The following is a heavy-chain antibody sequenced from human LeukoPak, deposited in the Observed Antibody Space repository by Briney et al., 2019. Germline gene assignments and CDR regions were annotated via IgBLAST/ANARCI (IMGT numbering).Heavy chain of an antibody. Sequence: PSETLSLTCTVSGGSISSYYWSWIRQPPGKGLEWIGYIHYSGSTNYNPSLKSRVTISVDTSKNQFSLKLSSVTAADTAVYYCARVRGIPDWYFDLWGRGTLVTVSS. D-gene: IGHD6-13*01. V-gene: IGHV4-59*01. CDR1: GGSISSYY. CDR2: IHYSGST. CDR3: ARVRGIPDWYFDL. J-gene: IGHJ2*01.